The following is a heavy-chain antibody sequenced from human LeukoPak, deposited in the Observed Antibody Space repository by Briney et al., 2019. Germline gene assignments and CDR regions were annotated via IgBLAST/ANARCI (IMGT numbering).Heavy chain of an antibody. Sequence: GGSLRLSCAASGFTFDDYAMHWVRQAPGKGLEWVSLISGDGGSTYYADSVKGRFTISRDNSKNSLYLQMNSLRTEDTAFYYCAKRGGYSSSWSPPPEYYFDYWGQGTLVTVSS. D-gene: IGHD6-13*01. J-gene: IGHJ4*02. CDR1: GFTFDDYA. CDR2: ISGDGGST. V-gene: IGHV3-43*02. CDR3: AKRGGYSSSWSPPPEYYFDY.